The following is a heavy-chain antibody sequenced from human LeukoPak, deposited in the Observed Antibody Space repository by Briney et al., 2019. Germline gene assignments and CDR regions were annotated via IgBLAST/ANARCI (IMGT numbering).Heavy chain of an antibody. CDR2: ISSSSSTI. Sequence: GGSLRLSCAASGFTFSSYSMNWVRQAPGKGLERVSYISSSSSTIYYADSVKGRFTISRDNAKNSLYLQMNSLRAEDTAVYYCARDYGSGSYTVYWGQGNLVTVSS. D-gene: IGHD3-10*01. V-gene: IGHV3-48*01. CDR1: GFTFSSYS. CDR3: ARDYGSGSYTVY. J-gene: IGHJ4*02.